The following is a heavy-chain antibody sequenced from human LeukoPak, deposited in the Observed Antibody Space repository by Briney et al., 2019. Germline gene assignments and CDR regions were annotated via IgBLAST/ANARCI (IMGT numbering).Heavy chain of an antibody. D-gene: IGHD3-3*01. CDR3: ARDRRAGVVNYYYYGMDV. Sequence: GGSLRLSCAASGFTFSSYAMSWVRQAPGKGLEWVSAISGSGGSTYYADSVKGRFTISRDNAKNSLYLQMNSLRAEDTAVYYCARDRRAGVVNYYYYGMDVWGQGTTVTVSS. CDR1: GFTFSSYA. V-gene: IGHV3-23*01. J-gene: IGHJ6*02. CDR2: ISGSGGST.